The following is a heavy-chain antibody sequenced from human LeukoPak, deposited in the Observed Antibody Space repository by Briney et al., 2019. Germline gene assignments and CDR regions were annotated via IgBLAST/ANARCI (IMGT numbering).Heavy chain of an antibody. CDR1: GYTFTGYG. Sequence: ASVNVSCTASGYTFTGYGISWVRQAPGQGLEWMGWISAYNGNTNYAQKLQGRVTMTTDTSTSTAYMELRSLRSDDTAVYYCARVTSSGWYREVDYWGQGTLVTVSS. CDR3: ARVTSSGWYREVDY. D-gene: IGHD6-19*01. CDR2: ISAYNGNT. V-gene: IGHV1-18*01. J-gene: IGHJ4*02.